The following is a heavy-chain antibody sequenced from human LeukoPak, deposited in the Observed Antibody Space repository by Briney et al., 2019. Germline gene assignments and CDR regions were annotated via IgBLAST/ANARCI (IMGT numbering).Heavy chain of an antibody. Sequence: SETLSLTCTVSGGSISSGSYYWSWIRQPAGKGLEWIGRIYTSGSTNYNPSLKSRVTISVDTSKNQFYLKLSSVTAPDTAVYYCARDEGNKGDAYFDYWGQGTLVTVSS. V-gene: IGHV4-61*02. CDR1: GGSISSGSYY. D-gene: IGHD1/OR15-1a*01. CDR2: IYTSGST. J-gene: IGHJ4*02. CDR3: ARDEGNKGDAYFDY.